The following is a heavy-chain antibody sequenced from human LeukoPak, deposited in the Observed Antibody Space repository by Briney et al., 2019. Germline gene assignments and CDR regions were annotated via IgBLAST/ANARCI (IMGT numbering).Heavy chain of an antibody. CDR3: ARNIGWFDP. CDR2: MYYSGST. Sequence: SSETLSLTCTVSGGSISSYYWSWIRQPPGKGLEWIGYMYYSGSTNYNPSLKSRVTTSLDTSKNKFSLKLSSVTAADTAVYYCARNIGWFDPWGQGTLVTVSS. D-gene: IGHD2/OR15-2a*01. CDR1: GGSISSYY. V-gene: IGHV4-59*01. J-gene: IGHJ5*02.